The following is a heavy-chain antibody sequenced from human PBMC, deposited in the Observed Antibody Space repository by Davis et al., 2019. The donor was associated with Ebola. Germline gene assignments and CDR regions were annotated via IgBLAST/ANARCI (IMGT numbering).Heavy chain of an antibody. CDR1: GDTFSRSA. Sequence: SVKVSCKASGDTFSRSAISWVRQAPGQGLEWMGGIIPIFGTSNYAQKFQGRVTITADKSTSTAYMELSSRRSEDTAVYYCARGKTHRVYYDILTGYPPFYYYGMDVWGQGTTVTVSS. D-gene: IGHD3-9*01. J-gene: IGHJ6*02. CDR3: ARGKTHRVYYDILTGYPPFYYYGMDV. CDR2: IIPIFGTS. V-gene: IGHV1-69*06.